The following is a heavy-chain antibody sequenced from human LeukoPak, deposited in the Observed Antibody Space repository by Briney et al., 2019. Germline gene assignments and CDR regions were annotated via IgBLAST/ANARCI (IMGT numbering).Heavy chain of an antibody. CDR2: IYHSGST. D-gene: IGHD6-13*01. Sequence: SETLSLTCTVSGYSISSGYYWGWIRQPPGKGLEWIGSIYHSGSTYYNPSLKSRVTISVDTSKNQFSLKLSSVPAADTAVYYCAREYSSSWYAGYYYYGMDVWGQGTTVTVSS. V-gene: IGHV4-38-2*02. CDR3: AREYSSSWYAGYYYYGMDV. CDR1: GYSISSGYY. J-gene: IGHJ6*02.